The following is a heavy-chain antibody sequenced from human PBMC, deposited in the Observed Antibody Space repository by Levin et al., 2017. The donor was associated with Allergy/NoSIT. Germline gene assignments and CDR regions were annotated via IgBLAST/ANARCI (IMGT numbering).Heavy chain of an antibody. J-gene: IGHJ5*02. CDR2: ISYDGSNK. CDR1: GFTFSSYG. CDR3: AKDLGDGYNLLNWFDP. V-gene: IGHV3-30*18. Sequence: GGSLRLSCAASGFTFSSYGMHWVRQAPGKGLEWVAVISYDGSNKYYADSVKGRFTISRDNSKNTLYLQMNSLRAEDTAVYYCAKDLGDGYNLLNWFDPWGQGTLVTVSS. D-gene: IGHD5-24*01.